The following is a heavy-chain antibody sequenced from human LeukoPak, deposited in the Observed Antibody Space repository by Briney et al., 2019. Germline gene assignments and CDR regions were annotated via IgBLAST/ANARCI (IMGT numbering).Heavy chain of an antibody. V-gene: IGHV1-69*04. Sequence: SVKVSCKASGGTFSSYAISWVRQAPGQGLEWMGRIIPILGIANYAQKFQGRVTITADKSTSTAYMELSSLRSEDTAVYYCARSYGSGSYSRVPYYYYGMDVWGQGTTVTVSS. D-gene: IGHD3-10*01. CDR1: GGTFSSYA. CDR3: ARSYGSGSYSRVPYYYYGMDV. CDR2: IIPILGIA. J-gene: IGHJ6*02.